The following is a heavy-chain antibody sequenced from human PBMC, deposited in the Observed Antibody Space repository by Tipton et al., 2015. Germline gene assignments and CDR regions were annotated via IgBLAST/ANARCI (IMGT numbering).Heavy chain of an antibody. CDR3: AGGDSLFMVDASMLTAWFDP. CDR2: IYYSGAT. CDR1: GGSISGTTSY. Sequence: TLSLTCAVSGGSISGTTSYWGWIRQPPGKGLEWIGIIYYSGATNYNPSLKSRVAISEDTPKNPLYLNQKSVTAADTAVYYCAGGDSLFMVDASMLTAWFDPWGQGTLVTVSS. J-gene: IGHJ5*02. D-gene: IGHD3-16*01. V-gene: IGHV4-39*02.